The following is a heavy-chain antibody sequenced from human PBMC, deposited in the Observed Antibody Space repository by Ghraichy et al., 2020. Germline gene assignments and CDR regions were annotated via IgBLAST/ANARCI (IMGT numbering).Heavy chain of an antibody. CDR2: ISGSGGST. D-gene: IGHD3-3*01. Sequence: GGSLRLSCAASGFTFSSYAMSWVRQAPGKGLEWVSAISGSGGSTYYADSVKGRFTISRDNSKNTLYLQMNSLRAEDTAVYYCAKDYSGIFGVNPYCFDYWGQGTLVTVSS. J-gene: IGHJ4*02. V-gene: IGHV3-23*01. CDR3: AKDYSGIFGVNPYCFDY. CDR1: GFTFSSYA.